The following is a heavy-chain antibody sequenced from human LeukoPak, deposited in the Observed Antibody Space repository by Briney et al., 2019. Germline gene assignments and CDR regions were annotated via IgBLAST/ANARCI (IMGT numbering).Heavy chain of an antibody. J-gene: IGHJ4*02. CDR1: GFTFSSYA. Sequence: PGGSLRLSCAASGFTFSSYAMHRVRQAPGKGLEWVAVISYDGSNKYYADSVKGRFTISRDNSKNTLYLQMNSLRAEDTAVYYCAREGRRYCSGGSCYLCYWGQGTLVTVSS. V-gene: IGHV3-30*04. D-gene: IGHD2-15*01. CDR3: AREGRRYCSGGSCYLCY. CDR2: ISYDGSNK.